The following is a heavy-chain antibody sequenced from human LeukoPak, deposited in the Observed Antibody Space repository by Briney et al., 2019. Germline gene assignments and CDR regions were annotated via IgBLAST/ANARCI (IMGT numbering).Heavy chain of an antibody. D-gene: IGHD2-15*01. J-gene: IGHJ6*03. Sequence: PSETLSLTCTVSGGSISSYYWSWIRQPRGKGLEWIGYIYYSGSTNYNPSLKSRVTISVDTSKNQFSLKLSSVTAADTAVYYCARVTGDVVGPFYYYYLDVWGKGTTVTISS. CDR2: IYYSGST. V-gene: IGHV4-59*01. CDR3: ARVTGDVVGPFYYYYLDV. CDR1: GGSISSYY.